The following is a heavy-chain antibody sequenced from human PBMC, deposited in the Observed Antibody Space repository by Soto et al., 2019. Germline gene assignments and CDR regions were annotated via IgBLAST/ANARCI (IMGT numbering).Heavy chain of an antibody. V-gene: IGHV4-39*01. J-gene: IGHJ4*02. D-gene: IGHD6-19*01. CDR3: ADMRGQWLPRD. CDR1: GDSIGSNSHY. CDR2: IYYDGNT. Sequence: LSLTCTVSGDSIGSNSHYGGWIRQPPGKGLESIANIYYDGNTYYNPSLKSRVTISLDTSKNQFSLRLNSVTAADTAVYYCADMRGQWLPRDWGQGILVTVSS.